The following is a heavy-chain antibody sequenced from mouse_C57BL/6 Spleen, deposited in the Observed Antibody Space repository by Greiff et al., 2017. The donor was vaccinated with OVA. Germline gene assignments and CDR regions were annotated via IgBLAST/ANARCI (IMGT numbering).Heavy chain of an antibody. CDR2: IDPSDSET. CDR1: GYTFTSYW. D-gene: IGHD1-1*01. J-gene: IGHJ3*01. Sequence: VQLQQPGAELVRPGSSVKLSCKASGYTFTSYWMHWVKQRPIQGLEWIGNIDPSDSETHSNQKFKDKATLTVDKSSSTAYMQLSSLTSEDSAVYYCARSGYGSRYFAYWGQGTLVTVSA. CDR3: ARSGYGSRYFAY. V-gene: IGHV1-52*01.